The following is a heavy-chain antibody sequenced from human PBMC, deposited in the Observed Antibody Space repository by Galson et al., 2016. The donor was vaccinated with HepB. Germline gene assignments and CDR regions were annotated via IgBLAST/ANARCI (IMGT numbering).Heavy chain of an antibody. CDR3: ARRFEYKITATGSGLGYYYGMDV. CDR1: GGIFSTSA. CDR2: IVPIFATA. J-gene: IGHJ6*02. Sequence: SVKVSCKASGGIFSTSAISWVRQAPGQGLEWMGGIVPIFATANYAQKFQGRVTITADESTTTAYMELSSLRSEDTAVYYCARRFEYKITATGSGLGYYYGMDVWGQGTTVTVSS. D-gene: IGHD3-10*01. V-gene: IGHV1-69*13.